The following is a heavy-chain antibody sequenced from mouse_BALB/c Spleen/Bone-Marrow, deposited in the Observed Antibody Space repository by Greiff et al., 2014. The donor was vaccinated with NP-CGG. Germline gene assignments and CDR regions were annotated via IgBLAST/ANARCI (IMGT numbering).Heavy chain of an antibody. J-gene: IGHJ1*01. V-gene: IGHV1S130*01. Sequence: QVQLKESGSVLVRPGASVKLSCKASGYTFTGSWMHWAKQRPGQGLEWIGEIHPNSGNTNYNEKFKGKATLTVDTSSSTAYVDLSSLTSEDSAVYYCAREKIYGNYLWYFDVWGAGTTVTVSS. CDR1: GYTFTGSW. CDR3: AREKIYGNYLWYFDV. D-gene: IGHD2-1*01. CDR2: IHPNSGNT.